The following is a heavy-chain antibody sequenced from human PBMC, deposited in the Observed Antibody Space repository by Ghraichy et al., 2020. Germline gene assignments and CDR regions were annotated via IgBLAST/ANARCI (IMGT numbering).Heavy chain of an antibody. V-gene: IGHV4-4*02. CDR3: ARFEQRTTGFDY. CDR1: GGSINSNDW. J-gene: IGHJ4*02. Sequence: SETLSLTCAVSGGSINSNDWWSWVRQPPGKGLEWIAEIYQSGRTNYNPSLKSRVTISVDNSQNQFSLTLSSVTAADTAVYYCARFEQRTTGFDYWGQGILVTVSS. CDR2: IYQSGRT. D-gene: IGHD1-7*01.